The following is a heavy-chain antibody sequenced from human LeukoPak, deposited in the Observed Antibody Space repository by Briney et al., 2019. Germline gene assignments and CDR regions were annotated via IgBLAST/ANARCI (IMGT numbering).Heavy chain of an antibody. J-gene: IGHJ6*03. CDR2: ISAYYGNT. CDR1: GYTFTTYA. D-gene: IGHD3-9*01. CDR3: ARDRPYYDILTGYYYYMDV. Sequence: ASVKVSCKASGYTFTTYAISWVRQAPGQGLEWMGWISAYYGNTTYARKFQGRVTMTTDTSTSTAYMELRSLRSDDTAVYYCARDRPYYDILTGYYYYMDVWGKGTTVTVSS. V-gene: IGHV1-18*01.